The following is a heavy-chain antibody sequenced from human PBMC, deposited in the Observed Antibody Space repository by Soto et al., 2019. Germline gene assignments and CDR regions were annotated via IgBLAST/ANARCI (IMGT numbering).Heavy chain of an antibody. V-gene: IGHV4-59*12. Sequence: SETLSLTCTVSGGPINNYYWSWIRQPPGKGLEWIGYIYYGGSPNYSPSLKSRVTISVDGSKNQFSLKLNSVTAADTAMFYCATQGFYRMGVWGRGTTVTVSS. J-gene: IGHJ6*02. CDR2: IYYGGSP. CDR1: GGPINNYY. CDR3: ATQGFYRMGV.